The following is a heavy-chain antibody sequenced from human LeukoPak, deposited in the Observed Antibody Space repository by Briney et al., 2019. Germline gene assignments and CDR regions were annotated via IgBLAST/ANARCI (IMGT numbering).Heavy chain of an antibody. CDR1: GFTFSSYG. CDR2: IGGRDGST. Sequence: PGGSLRLSCAASGFTFSSYGMSWVRQAPGKGLEWVSAIGGRDGSTYYADSVKGRFTISRDNSKNTLYMQMNSLRAEDTAVYYCAKGHYYGSGSLDYWGQGTPVTVSS. CDR3: AKGHYYGSGSLDY. V-gene: IGHV3-23*01. J-gene: IGHJ4*02. D-gene: IGHD3-10*01.